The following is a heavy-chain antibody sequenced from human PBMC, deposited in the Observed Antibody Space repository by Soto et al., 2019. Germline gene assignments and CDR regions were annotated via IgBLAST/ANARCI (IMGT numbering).Heavy chain of an antibody. CDR1: GFTVSSYA. CDR2: ISGSGST. Sequence: EVQLLESGGGLVQPGGSLRLSCAASGFTVSSYAMSWVRQAPGKGLEWVSAISGSGSTYSADSVKGRFTISRDRSKNTVYLAMNSLRAEDTAVYYCAKALRYTFTTGYYMDVWGSGTYVTVSS. J-gene: IGHJ6*03. D-gene: IGHD3-16*02. V-gene: IGHV3-23*01. CDR3: AKALRYTFTTGYYMDV.